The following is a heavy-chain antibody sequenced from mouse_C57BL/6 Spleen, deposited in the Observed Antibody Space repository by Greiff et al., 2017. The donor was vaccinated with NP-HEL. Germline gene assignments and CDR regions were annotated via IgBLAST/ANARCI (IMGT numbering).Heavy chain of an antibody. Sequence: EVQLQQSGPELVKPGASVKISCKASGYTFTDYYMNWVKQSHGKSLEWIGDINPNNGGTSYNQKFKGKATLTVDKSSSTAYMELRSLTSEDSAVYYCAREGDSSFAYWGKGTLVTVSA. V-gene: IGHV1-26*01. J-gene: IGHJ3*01. CDR2: INPNNGGT. CDR1: GYTFTDYY. CDR3: AREGDSSFAY.